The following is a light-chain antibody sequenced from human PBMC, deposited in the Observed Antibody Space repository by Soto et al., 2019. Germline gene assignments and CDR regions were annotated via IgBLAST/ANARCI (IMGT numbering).Light chain of an antibody. J-gene: IGKJ3*01. CDR1: QSVSSS. V-gene: IGKV3-11*01. Sequence: EVVLTQSPATLSLSPGERATLSCRASQSVSSSLAWYQQKPGQTPRLLIYDASNSATGIPARFSGSGSGTDFTLTINSLESEDFAVYYCQQRSNWPPFTFGPGTTVDVK. CDR2: DAS. CDR3: QQRSNWPPFT.